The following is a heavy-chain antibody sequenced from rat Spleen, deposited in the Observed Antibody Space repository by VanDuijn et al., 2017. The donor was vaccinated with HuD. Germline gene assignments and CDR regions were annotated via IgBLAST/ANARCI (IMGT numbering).Heavy chain of an antibody. J-gene: IGHJ4*01. Sequence: EVQLVESGGGLVQPGRSLKLSCAASGFTFSDYYMAWVRQAPKKGLEWVASISYEGSSTYYGDSVKGRFTISRDNAKSTLYLQMNSLRSEDTATYYCARHSDNSGYDVMDAWGQGASVTVSS. CDR3: ARHSDNSGYDVMDA. V-gene: IGHV5-22*01. D-gene: IGHD4-3*01. CDR1: GFTFSDYY. CDR2: ISYEGSST.